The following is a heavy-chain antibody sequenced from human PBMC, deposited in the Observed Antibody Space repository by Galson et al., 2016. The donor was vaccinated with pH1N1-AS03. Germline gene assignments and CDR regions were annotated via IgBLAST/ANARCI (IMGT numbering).Heavy chain of an antibody. CDR3: ARAGIVETVMMRCGGDCYSTDY. Sequence: SVKVSCKVSGYTLIGYVMRLVRQACGQVLVCMGLGSPKTGGGVAPQRCVCRVTMTRDTSVSTAYMELTWLTSDDTAVYYCARAGIVETVMMRCGGDCYSTDYWGQGTLVTVSS. D-gene: IGHD2-21*02. CDR2: GSPKTGGG. CDR1: GYTLIGYV. J-gene: IGHJ4*02. V-gene: IGHV1-2*06.